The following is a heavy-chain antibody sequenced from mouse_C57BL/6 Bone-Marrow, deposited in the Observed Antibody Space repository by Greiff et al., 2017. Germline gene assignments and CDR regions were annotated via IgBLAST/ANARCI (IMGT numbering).Heavy chain of an antibody. CDR1: GYTFTSYW. J-gene: IGHJ2*01. Sequence: VKLQQPGAELVRPGSSVKLSCKASGYTFTSYWMHWVKQRPIQGLEWIGNIDPSDSETNYNQKFKDKATLTVDKSSSTAYMQLSSLTSEDSAVYYCARSDYWDQGTTLTVSA. V-gene: IGHV1-52*01. CDR3: ARSDY. CDR2: IDPSDSET.